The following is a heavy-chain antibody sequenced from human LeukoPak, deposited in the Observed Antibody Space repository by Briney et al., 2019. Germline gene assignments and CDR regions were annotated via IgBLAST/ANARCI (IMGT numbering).Heavy chain of an antibody. CDR1: GFTFSSYA. Sequence: GGPLRLSCAASGFTFSSYAMSGVPHTPGRGLEWGSDLSGSGGSTHYTDSAKGPFTLSRDNFQNTLYPQTNSLRAEDTAVYYCAKSGRIQLWLRDLWDDYWGQGTLVTVSS. CDR2: LSGSGGST. V-gene: IGHV3-23*01. J-gene: IGHJ4*02. CDR3: AKSGRIQLWLRDLWDDY. D-gene: IGHD5-18*01.